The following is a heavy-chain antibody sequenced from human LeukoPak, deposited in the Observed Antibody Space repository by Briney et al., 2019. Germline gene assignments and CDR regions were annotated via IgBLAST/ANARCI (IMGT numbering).Heavy chain of an antibody. Sequence: GGSLRLSCAASGFTFSSYGMHWVRQAPGKGVEWVAVICYDGSNKYYADSVKGRFTISRDNSKNTLYLQMNSLRAEDTAVYYCARAGYYYDSSGYFDYWGQGTLVTVSS. CDR3: ARAGYYYDSSGYFDY. V-gene: IGHV3-33*01. CDR1: GFTFSSYG. CDR2: ICYDGSNK. J-gene: IGHJ4*02. D-gene: IGHD3-22*01.